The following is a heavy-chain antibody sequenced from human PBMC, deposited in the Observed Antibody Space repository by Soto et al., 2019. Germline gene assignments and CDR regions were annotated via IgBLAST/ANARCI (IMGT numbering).Heavy chain of an antibody. D-gene: IGHD6-6*01. J-gene: IGHJ3*02. V-gene: IGHV6-1*01. CDR1: GDSVSSNSAA. CDR2: TYYRSKWYN. Sequence: QSQTLSLTCAISGDSVSSNSAAWNWIRQSPSRGLEWLGRTYYRSKWYNDYAVSVKSRITINPDTSKNQFSLQLNSVTPEDTAVYYCASEPYSSSSGGGAFDIWGQGTMVTVSS. CDR3: ASEPYSSSSGGGAFDI.